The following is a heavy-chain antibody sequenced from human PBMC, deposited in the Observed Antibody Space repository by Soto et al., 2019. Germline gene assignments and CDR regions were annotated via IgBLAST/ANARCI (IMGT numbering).Heavy chain of an antibody. Sequence: EVQLLESGGGLVQPGGSLRLSCAASGFTFSSYAMSWVRQAPGKGLEWVSAISGSGGSTYYADSVKGRFTISRDNSKNTLYLHMNSLRAEDTAVYYCAKDRAVVVPAAMIHYYYYMDVWGKGTTVTVSS. J-gene: IGHJ6*03. V-gene: IGHV3-23*01. D-gene: IGHD2-2*01. CDR3: AKDRAVVVPAAMIHYYYYMDV. CDR2: ISGSGGST. CDR1: GFTFSSYA.